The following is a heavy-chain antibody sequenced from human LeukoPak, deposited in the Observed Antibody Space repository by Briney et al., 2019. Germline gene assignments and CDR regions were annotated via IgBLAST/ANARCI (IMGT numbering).Heavy chain of an antibody. D-gene: IGHD3-16*01. V-gene: IGHV1-2*02. J-gene: IGHJ4*02. CDR2: INPNSGTT. CDR3: ASLRLIDY. CDR1: GYTFIGYY. Sequence: GASVKVSCKASGYTFIGYYMHWVRQAPGQGLEWMGCINPNSGTTNYAQKFQGRVTMTRDTSITTAYMELSGLRSDDTAVYYCASLRLIDYWGQGTLVTVSS.